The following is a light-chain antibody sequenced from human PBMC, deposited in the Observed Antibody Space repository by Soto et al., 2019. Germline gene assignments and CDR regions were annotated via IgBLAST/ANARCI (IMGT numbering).Light chain of an antibody. CDR2: GAS. J-gene: IGKJ1*01. CDR1: QSISSW. V-gene: IGKV1-5*01. CDR3: QQYNSYPWT. Sequence: DIQMTQSPSILSASVGDRVTISCRASQSISSWLAWYQQKPGKAPNLLIFGASTLETGVPSRFSGSEAEPEFTLTISGLQPDDFATYYCQQYNSYPWTFGQGTKVEIK.